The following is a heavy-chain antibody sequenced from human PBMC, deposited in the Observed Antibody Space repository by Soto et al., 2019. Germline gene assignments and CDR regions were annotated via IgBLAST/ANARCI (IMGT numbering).Heavy chain of an antibody. J-gene: IGHJ6*03. D-gene: IGHD2-15*01. CDR3: TRPIYCSGGSCYSDYYYYYYMDV. CDR1: GFTFGDYA. V-gene: IGHV3-49*03. Sequence: GGSLRLSCTASGFTFGDYAMSWFRQAPGKGLEWVGFIRSKAYGGTTEYAASVKGRFTISRDDSKSIAYLQMNSLKTEDTAVYYCTRPIYCSGGSCYSDYYYYYYMDVWGKGTTVTVSS. CDR2: IRSKAYGGTT.